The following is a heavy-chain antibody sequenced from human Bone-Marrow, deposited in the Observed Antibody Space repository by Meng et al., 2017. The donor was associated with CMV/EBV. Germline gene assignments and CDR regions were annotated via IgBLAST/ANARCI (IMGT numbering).Heavy chain of an antibody. J-gene: IGHJ4*02. CDR3: AREGIAVAAAFDY. V-gene: IGHV1-2*02. CDR2: INPTSGGT. CDR1: GYTLTGYY. D-gene: IGHD6-19*01. Sequence: QVRLGQSGAGVKKLGASVKFSGKASGYTLTGYYMHWVRQAPGQGLEWMGGINPTSGGTNYAQKFQGRVTMTRDTSISTAYMELSRLRSDDTAVYYCAREGIAVAAAFDYWGQGTLVTVSS.